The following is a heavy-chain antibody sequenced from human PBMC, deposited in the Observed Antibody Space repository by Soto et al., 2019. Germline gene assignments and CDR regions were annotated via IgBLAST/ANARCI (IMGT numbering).Heavy chain of an antibody. CDR2: ISSSGSL. V-gene: IGHV4-4*09. D-gene: IGHD2-15*01. CDR3: ARYAFTPGGYHFDF. CDR1: GASISSYY. Sequence: KPSETLSLTCTVSGASISSYYWSWIRHSPEKGLEWIGHISSSGSLTNNPSLRGRVTISADTSKNQVSLNLKSMTAADTAMYHCARYAFTPGGYHFDFRGEGTLVTVSS. J-gene: IGHJ4*02.